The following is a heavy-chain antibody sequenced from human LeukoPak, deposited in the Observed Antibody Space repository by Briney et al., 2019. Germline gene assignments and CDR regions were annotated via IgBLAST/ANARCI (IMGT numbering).Heavy chain of an antibody. V-gene: IGHV4-39*01. CDR1: GGSISSSSYY. CDR2: IYYSGST. J-gene: IGHJ4*02. Sequence: PSETLSLTCTVSGGSISSSSYYWGWIRQPQGKGLEWIGSIYYSGSTYYNPSLKSRVTISVDTSKNQFSLKLSSVTAADTAVYYCARHMPKNYYDSSGYYYFDYWGQGTLVTVSS. CDR3: ARHMPKNYYDSSGYYYFDY. D-gene: IGHD3-22*01.